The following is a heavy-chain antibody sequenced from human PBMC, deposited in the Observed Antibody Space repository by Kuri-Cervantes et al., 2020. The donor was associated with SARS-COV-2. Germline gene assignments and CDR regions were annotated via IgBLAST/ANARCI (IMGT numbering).Heavy chain of an antibody. J-gene: IGHJ3*02. D-gene: IGHD2-2*01. CDR2: ISGSGGST. V-gene: IGHV3-23*01. CDR1: GFTFSSYA. CDR3: AKDREDIVVVPAAHSPDAFDI. Sequence: GGSLRLSCAASGFTFSSYAMSWVRQAPGKGLEWVSAISGSGGSTYYADSVKGRFTTSRDNSKNTLYLQMNSLRAEDTAVYYCAKDREDIVVVPAAHSPDAFDIWGQGTMVTVSS.